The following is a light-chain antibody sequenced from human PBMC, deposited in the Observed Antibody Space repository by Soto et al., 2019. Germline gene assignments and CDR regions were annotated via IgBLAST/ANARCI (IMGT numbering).Light chain of an antibody. V-gene: IGKV3-20*01. Sequence: DIVLTQSPGSLSLSLGDRATLSCRASQTITNYVGWYQQKPGQAPKGLIYASSIMATGVPERFSGSGSGTDFTLTISSLEPEDFAVYYCQQYVGSPETFGGGTKVEIK. CDR1: QTITNY. J-gene: IGKJ4*01. CDR3: QQYVGSPET. CDR2: ASS.